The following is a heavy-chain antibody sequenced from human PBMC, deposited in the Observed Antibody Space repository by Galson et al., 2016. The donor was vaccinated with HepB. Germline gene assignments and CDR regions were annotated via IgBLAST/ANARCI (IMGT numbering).Heavy chain of an antibody. J-gene: IGHJ6*03. D-gene: IGHD1-1*01. CDR2: MNPDSGNT. V-gene: IGHV1-8*01. Sequence: SVKVSCKASGYTFTSYDINWVRQATGQGLEWMGWMNPDSGNTGYAQKFQGRVTMTRNTSISTAYVQLSSLRSEDAAVYYCARVGRNGLYYYYYYMDVWGKGTTVTASS. CDR1: GYTFTSYD. CDR3: ARVGRNGLYYYYYYMDV.